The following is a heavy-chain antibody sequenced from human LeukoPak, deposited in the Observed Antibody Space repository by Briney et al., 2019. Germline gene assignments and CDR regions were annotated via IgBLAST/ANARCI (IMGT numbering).Heavy chain of an antibody. D-gene: IGHD4-23*01. CDR1: GGTFSIYA. CDR3: ARDHDYGGNLDY. J-gene: IGHJ4*02. CDR2: IIPIFGTA. Sequence: SVKVSCKASGGTFSIYAISWVRQAPGQGLEWMGRIIPIFGTANCAQKFQGRVTITTDESTSTAYMELSSLRSEDTAVYYCARDHDYGGNLDYWGQGTLVTVSS. V-gene: IGHV1-69*05.